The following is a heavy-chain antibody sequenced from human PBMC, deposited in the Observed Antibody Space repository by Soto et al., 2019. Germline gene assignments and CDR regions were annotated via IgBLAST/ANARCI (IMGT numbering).Heavy chain of an antibody. CDR2: INHSGST. J-gene: IGHJ6*02. CDR1: GGSFSGYY. D-gene: IGHD3-16*02. CDR3: ARGGRASGYRLLYGMDV. Sequence: SETLSLTCAVYGGSFSGYYWSWIRQPPGKGLEWIGEINHSGSTNYNPSLKSRVTISVDTSKNQFSLKLSSVTAADTAVYYCARGGRASGYRLLYGMDVWGQGTTVTVSS. V-gene: IGHV4-34*01.